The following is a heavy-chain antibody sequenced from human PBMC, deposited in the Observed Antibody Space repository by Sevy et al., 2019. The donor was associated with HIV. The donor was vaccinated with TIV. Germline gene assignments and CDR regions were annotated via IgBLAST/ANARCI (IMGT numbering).Heavy chain of an antibody. CDR2: ISWNSGSI. J-gene: IGHJ6*02. CDR1: GFTFDDYA. CDR3: TKDTAPHYYYSSGQYYYYYGMDV. V-gene: IGHV3-9*03. D-gene: IGHD3-22*01. Sequence: GGSLRLSCAASGFTFDDYAMHWVRQAPGKGLEWVSGISWNSGSIGYADSVKGRFTISRDNAKNYLYLQMNSLRAEDMALYYCTKDTAPHYYYSSGQYYYYYGMDVWGQGTTVTVSS.